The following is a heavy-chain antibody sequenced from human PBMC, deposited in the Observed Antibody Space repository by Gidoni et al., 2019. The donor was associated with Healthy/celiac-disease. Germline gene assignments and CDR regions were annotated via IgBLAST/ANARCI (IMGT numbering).Heavy chain of an antibody. D-gene: IGHD3-16*01. J-gene: IGHJ6*02. V-gene: IGHV1-69*01. CDR2: IIPILGTA. Sequence: QVQLVQSGAEVKKPGSSVKVSCKASGGTFSSYAISWVRQAPGQGLAWMGGIIPILGTANYAQKFQGRVTITADESTSTAYMELSSLRSEDTAVYYCARGERVTSQNSWTGRYYYYYYGMDVWGQGTTVTVSS. CDR1: GGTFSSYA. CDR3: ARGERVTSQNSWTGRYYYYYYGMDV.